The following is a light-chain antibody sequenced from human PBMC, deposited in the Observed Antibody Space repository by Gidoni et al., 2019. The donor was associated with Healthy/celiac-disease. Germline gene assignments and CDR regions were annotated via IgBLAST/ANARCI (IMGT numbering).Light chain of an antibody. J-gene: IGKJ4*01. CDR2: DAS. CDR1: QDISNY. Sequence: DVKMARSPSSLSASVGDRVTIPCQARQDISNYLNWHQQKPGKAPKLLIYDASNLETGVPSSFIGSGSGTDFTFTLSSLQPEYIATYYCLQYDNLPFTFGGGTKVEIK. V-gene: IGKV1-33*01. CDR3: LQYDNLPFT.